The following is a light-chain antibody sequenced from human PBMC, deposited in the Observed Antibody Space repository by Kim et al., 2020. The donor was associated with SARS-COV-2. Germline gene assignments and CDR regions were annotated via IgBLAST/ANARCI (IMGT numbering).Light chain of an antibody. J-gene: IGKJ4*01. Sequence: DIQMTQSPPTLSAFVGDRVTITCRASQNINKWLAWYQQKPGKAPRLLIHGASTLESGVPSGFSGSGSGTEFTLTISSLQPDDFATYYCQQYHSYTLTFGGGTRVELK. CDR1: QNINKW. CDR3: QQYHSYTLT. V-gene: IGKV1-5*01. CDR2: GAS.